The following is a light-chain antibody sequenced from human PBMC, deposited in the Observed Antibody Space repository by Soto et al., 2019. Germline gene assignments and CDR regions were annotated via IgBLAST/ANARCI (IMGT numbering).Light chain of an antibody. J-gene: IGLJ1*01. CDR3: SSYTTSSTYV. V-gene: IGLV2-14*01. CDR2: DVS. CDR1: ISDVGGYDY. Sequence: QSVLTQPASVSGSPGQSITISCTGTISDVGGYDYVSWYQQHPGKAPKLMIYDVSNRPSGVSNRFSGSKSGNTASLTISGLQADYYADYYCSSYTTSSTYVFGTGTKVTVL.